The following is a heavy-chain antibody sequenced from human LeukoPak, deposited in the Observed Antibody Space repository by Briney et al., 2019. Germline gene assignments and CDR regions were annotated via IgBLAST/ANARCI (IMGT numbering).Heavy chain of an antibody. D-gene: IGHD2/OR15-2a*01. Sequence: GESLKISCKGSGYIFTSYWIGWWRQMPGKSLEWLMIIYPGDSDTTYSPSFQGQVTISADKSISTAYLQWTSLKASDTAMYYCGSVIAGGMSTYYFDYWGQGTLVTVSS. CDR3: GSVIAGGMSTYYFDY. CDR2: IYPGDSDT. CDR1: GYIFTSYW. J-gene: IGHJ4*02. V-gene: IGHV5-51*01.